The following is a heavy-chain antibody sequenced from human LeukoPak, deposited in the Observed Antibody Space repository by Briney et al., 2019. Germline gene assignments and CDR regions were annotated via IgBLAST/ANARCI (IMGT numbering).Heavy chain of an antibody. Sequence: SETLSLTCTVSGGSISSYYWSWLRQPPGKGLECIGYIYYSGRTNNNPSLKSRVIISVDTSKNQFSLKLSSATAADTAVYYSARGQDGYNLGAFDIWGQGTMVTVSS. CDR2: IYYSGRT. D-gene: IGHD5-24*01. J-gene: IGHJ3*02. CDR1: GGSISSYY. CDR3: ARGQDGYNLGAFDI. V-gene: IGHV4-59*01.